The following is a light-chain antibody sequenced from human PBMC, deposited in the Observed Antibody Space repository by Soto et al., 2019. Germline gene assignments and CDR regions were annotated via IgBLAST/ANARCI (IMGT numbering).Light chain of an antibody. CDR1: QSVSGY. V-gene: IGKV3-20*01. J-gene: IGKJ1*01. Sequence: LLTQSPATLSLSPGDRATLSCRASQSVSGYLAWYQQKPGQAPRLLIYGASNRATGIQDRFSGSGSGTEFTLTISRLEPEDFAVYYCQQYGSSGTCGQGTKVDIK. CDR3: QQYGSSGT. CDR2: GAS.